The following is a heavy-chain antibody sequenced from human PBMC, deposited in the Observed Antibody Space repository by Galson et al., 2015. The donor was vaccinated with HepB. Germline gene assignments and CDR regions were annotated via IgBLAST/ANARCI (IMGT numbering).Heavy chain of an antibody. CDR2: ISSSSSYI. D-gene: IGHD4-17*01. Sequence: SLRLSCAASGFTFSSYSMNWVRQAPGKGLEWVSSISSSSSYIYYADSVKGRFTISRDNAKNSLYLQMNSLRAEDTAVYYCARDGRVTTDGMRYYGMDVWGQGTTVTVSS. CDR3: ARDGRVTTDGMRYYGMDV. J-gene: IGHJ6*02. CDR1: GFTFSSYS. V-gene: IGHV3-21*01.